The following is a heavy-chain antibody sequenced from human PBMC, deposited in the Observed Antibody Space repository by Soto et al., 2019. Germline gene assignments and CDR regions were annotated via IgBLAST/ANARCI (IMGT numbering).Heavy chain of an antibody. CDR3: AKRSPYSSGWYSPIFGY. D-gene: IGHD6-13*01. CDR2: ISESGGST. J-gene: IGHJ4*02. CDR1: GFSFSDYA. Sequence: GGSLRLSCAASGFSFSDYAMSWVRQAPGKGLEWVSVISESGGSTHYADSVRGRFTVSRDNSKNSLSLRMNSLRDEDAAVYFCAKRSPYSSGWYSPIFGYWGQGALVTVSS. V-gene: IGHV3-23*01.